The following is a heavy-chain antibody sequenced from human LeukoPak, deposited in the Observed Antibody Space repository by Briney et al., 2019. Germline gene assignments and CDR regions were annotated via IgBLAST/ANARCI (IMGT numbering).Heavy chain of an antibody. V-gene: IGHV1-18*01. D-gene: IGHD2-2*01. J-gene: IGHJ3*02. Sequence: ASVKVSCKASGYTFTRYGISWVRQAPGQGLEWMGWISAYNGNTNYAQKLQGRFTMTTDTSTSTAYMELRSLRSDDTAVYYCARDLLVVVPAAISGSNIWGQETMVTVSS. CDR3: ARDLLVVVPAAISGSNI. CDR1: GYTFTRYG. CDR2: ISAYNGNT.